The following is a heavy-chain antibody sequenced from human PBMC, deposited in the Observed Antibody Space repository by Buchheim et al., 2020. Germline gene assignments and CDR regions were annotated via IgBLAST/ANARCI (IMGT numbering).Heavy chain of an antibody. CDR1: GFTFSSYA. J-gene: IGHJ6*02. D-gene: IGHD2-2*01. Sequence: QVQLVESGGGVVQPGRSLRLSCAASGFTFSSYAMHWVRQAPGKGLEWVAVISYDGSNKYYADSVKGRFTISRDNYKNTLYMQMNSLRAEDTAVYYCASGYCSSTSCYEGYYGMDVCGQGTT. V-gene: IGHV3-30*04. CDR3: ASGYCSSTSCYEGYYGMDV. CDR2: ISYDGSNK.